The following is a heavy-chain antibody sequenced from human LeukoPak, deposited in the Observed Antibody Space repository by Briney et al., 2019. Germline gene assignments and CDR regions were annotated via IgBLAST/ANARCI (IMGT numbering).Heavy chain of an antibody. V-gene: IGHV4-61*02. CDR2: IYTSGST. CDR1: GSSISSGSYY. J-gene: IGHJ3*02. CDR3: ARTXIVVVMGAFDI. D-gene: IGHD3-22*01. Sequence: SETLSLTCTVSGSSISSGSYYWSWIRQPAGKGLEWIGRIYTSGSTNYNPSLKSRVTISVDTSKNQFSLKLSSVTAADTAVYYCARTXIVVVMGAFDIWGQGTMVTVSS.